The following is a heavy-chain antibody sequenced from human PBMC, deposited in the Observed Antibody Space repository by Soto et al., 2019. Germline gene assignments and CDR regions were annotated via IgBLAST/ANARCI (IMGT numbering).Heavy chain of an antibody. V-gene: IGHV3-66*01. CDR3: ARAVGVVADAFDI. CDR2: IYSGGST. CDR1: GFTVSSNY. J-gene: IGHJ3*02. Sequence: EVQLVESGGGLVQPGGSLRLSCAASGFTVSSNYMSWVRQAPGKGLEWVSVIYSGGSTYYADSVKGRFTISRDNSKNTLYLKMNSLRAEDTAVYYCARAVGVVADAFDIWGQGTMDTVSS. D-gene: IGHD3-22*01.